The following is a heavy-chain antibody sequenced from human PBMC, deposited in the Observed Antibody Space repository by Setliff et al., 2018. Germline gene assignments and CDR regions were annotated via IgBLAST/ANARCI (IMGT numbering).Heavy chain of an antibody. J-gene: IGHJ5*02. CDR1: GGSFSGYY. D-gene: IGHD5-18*01. CDR2: INHSGST. V-gene: IGHV4-34*01. Sequence: SETLSLTCAVYGGSFSGYYWSWIRQPPGKGLEWIGEINHSGSTNYNPSLKSRVTMSVDTSKHQLSLKLRSVTAADTAVYYCVRYSYGYAWLDPWGQGIPVTVSS. CDR3: VRYSYGYAWLDP.